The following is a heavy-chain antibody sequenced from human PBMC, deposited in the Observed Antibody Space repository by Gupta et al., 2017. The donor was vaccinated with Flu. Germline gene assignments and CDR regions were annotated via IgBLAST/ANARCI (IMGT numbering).Heavy chain of an antibody. Sequence: QEQVVESGGGVVQPGRSLRLSCVASVFSFRNYGMHCVRQAPGKGLEWVAVTSYDGTNKNYADSVKGRFTISRDNSKNTLYLQMNSLRTEDTAVYYCAKDWKWNFNNFGMNVWGPGTTVSVSS. V-gene: IGHV3-30*18. CDR2: TSYDGTNK. J-gene: IGHJ6*02. CDR1: VFSFRNYG. CDR3: AKDWKWNFNNFGMNV. D-gene: IGHD1-1*01.